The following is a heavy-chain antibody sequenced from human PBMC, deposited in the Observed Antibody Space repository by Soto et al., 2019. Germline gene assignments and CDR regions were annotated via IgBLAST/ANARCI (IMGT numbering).Heavy chain of an antibody. J-gene: IGHJ5*02. CDR2: INHSGST. CDR3: ARGGVVVAANWVDP. V-gene: IGHV4-34*01. Sequence: PSETLSLTCAVYGGSFSGYYWSWIRQPPGKGLEWIGEINHSGSTNYNPSLKSRVTISVDTSKNQFSLKLSSVTAADTAVYYCARGGVVVAANWVDPWGQGTLVTVPS. D-gene: IGHD2-15*01. CDR1: GGSFSGYY.